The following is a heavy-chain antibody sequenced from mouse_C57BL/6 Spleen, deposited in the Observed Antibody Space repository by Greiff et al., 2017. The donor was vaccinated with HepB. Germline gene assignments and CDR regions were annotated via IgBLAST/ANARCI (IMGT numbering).Heavy chain of an antibody. J-gene: IGHJ2*01. D-gene: IGHD3-1*01. V-gene: IGHV1-64*01. Sequence: QVQLQHPGAELVKPGASVKLSCKASGYTFTSYWMHWVKQRPGQGLEWIGMIHPNSGSTNYNEKFKSKATLTVDKSSSTAYMQLSSLTSEDSAVYYCARASSGYVGYWGQGTTLTVSS. CDR1: GYTFTSYW. CDR3: ARASSGYVGY. CDR2: IHPNSGST.